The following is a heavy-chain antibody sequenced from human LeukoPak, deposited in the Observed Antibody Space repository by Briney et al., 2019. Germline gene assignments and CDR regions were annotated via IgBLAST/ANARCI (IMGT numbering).Heavy chain of an antibody. Sequence: SETLSLTCAVYGGSFSGYYWSWIRQPPGEGLEWIGKINHSGSTNYNPSLKSRVTISVDTSKNQFSLKLSSVTAADTAVYYCARGPESRYGMDVWGQGTTVTVSS. CDR3: ARGPESRYGMDV. J-gene: IGHJ6*02. CDR2: INHSGST. V-gene: IGHV4-34*01. CDR1: GGSFSGYY.